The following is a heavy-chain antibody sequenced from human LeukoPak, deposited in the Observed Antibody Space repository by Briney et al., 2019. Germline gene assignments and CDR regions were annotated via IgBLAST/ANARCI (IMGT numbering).Heavy chain of an antibody. V-gene: IGHV3-30*18. J-gene: IGHJ4*02. CDR3: AKDLGLSGPVFDY. D-gene: IGHD3/OR15-3a*01. CDR1: GFSFSTLS. CDR2: ISYDGVNK. Sequence: GRSLRLSCAASGFSFSTLSMHWVRQAPGKGLEWVAVISYDGVNKYFADSVMGRFTISRDNSQNTLHLQMSSLRPEDTAVYYCAKDLGLSGPVFDYWGQGTLVTVSS.